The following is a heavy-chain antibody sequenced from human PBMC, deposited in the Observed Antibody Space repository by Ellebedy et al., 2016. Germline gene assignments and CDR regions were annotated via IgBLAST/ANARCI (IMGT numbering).Heavy chain of an antibody. CDR3: AKEYQLSDAFDI. CDR2: IYHSGST. Sequence: SETLSLTXAVSGGSISSSNWWSWVRQPPGKGLEWIGEIYHSGSTNYNPSLKSRVTISVDTSKNQFSLKLSSVTAADTAVYYCAKEYQLSDAFDIWGQGTMVTVSS. CDR1: GGSISSSNW. V-gene: IGHV4-4*02. D-gene: IGHD2-2*01. J-gene: IGHJ3*02.